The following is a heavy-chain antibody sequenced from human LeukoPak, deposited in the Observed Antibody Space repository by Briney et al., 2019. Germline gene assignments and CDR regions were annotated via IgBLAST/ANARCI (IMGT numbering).Heavy chain of an antibody. Sequence: GGSLRLSCAASGFTFSNSAMNWVRQAPGKGLEWVAAISGSGGSTYYADSVKGRITVSRDNSKNTLYVQMNSLRAEDTAMYYCAKEVGDYYSYMNVWGKGTTVTVSS. CDR2: ISGSGGST. J-gene: IGHJ6*03. CDR3: AKEVGDYYSYMNV. CDR1: GFTFSNSA. V-gene: IGHV3-23*01. D-gene: IGHD1-26*01.